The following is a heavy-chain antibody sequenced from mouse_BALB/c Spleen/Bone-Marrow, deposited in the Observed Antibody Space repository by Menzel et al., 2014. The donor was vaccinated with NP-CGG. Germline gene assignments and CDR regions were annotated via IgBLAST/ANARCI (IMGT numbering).Heavy chain of an antibody. CDR1: GYAFSNSW. V-gene: IGHV1-82*01. CDR2: IYPGDGDT. Sequence: VQLQQSGPELVKPGASVRISCKASGYAFSNSWMNWVKQRPGQGLEWIGRIYPGDGDTYYNGKFKGKATLTADESSSTAYMQLGSLTSEDSAVYFCARSDGYRALDYWGQGTSVTVSS. D-gene: IGHD2-3*01. CDR3: ARSDGYRALDY. J-gene: IGHJ4*01.